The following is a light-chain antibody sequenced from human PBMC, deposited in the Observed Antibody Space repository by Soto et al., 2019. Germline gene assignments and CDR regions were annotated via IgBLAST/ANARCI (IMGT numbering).Light chain of an antibody. CDR1: SSNIGAGYD. V-gene: IGLV1-40*01. CDR3: QSYDSSLSGYV. Sequence: QFVLTQPPSVSGAPGQRVTISCTGSSSNIGAGYDVHWYQQLPGTAPKLLIYGNSNRPSGVPDRFSGSKSGTSASLAITGLQAEDEADYYCQSYDSSLSGYVFGTGTKAPS. J-gene: IGLJ1*01. CDR2: GNS.